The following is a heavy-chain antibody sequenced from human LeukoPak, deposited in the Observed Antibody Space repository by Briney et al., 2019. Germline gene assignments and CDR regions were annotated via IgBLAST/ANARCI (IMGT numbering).Heavy chain of an antibody. J-gene: IGHJ6*03. V-gene: IGHV3-23*01. Sequence: PGGSLRLSCAASGFTFSSYAMSWVRQAPGKGLEWVSAISGSGGSTYYADSVKGRFTISRDNSKNTLYLQMNSLRAEDTAVYYCAKVSTAGSGYTYYYYMDVWGKGTTVTISS. D-gene: IGHD3-22*01. CDR1: GFTFSSYA. CDR2: ISGSGGST. CDR3: AKVSTAGSGYTYYYYMDV.